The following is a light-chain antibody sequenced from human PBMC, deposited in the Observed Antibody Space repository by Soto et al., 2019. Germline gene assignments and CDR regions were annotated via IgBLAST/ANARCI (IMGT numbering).Light chain of an antibody. V-gene: IGLV2-23*03. CDR3: CSYAGCSTFGLYV. J-gene: IGLJ1*01. CDR1: SSDVGSYNL. Sequence: QSALTQPASVSGSPGQSITISCTGTSSDVGSYNLVSWYQQHPGKAPKLMIYEGSKRPSGVSNRFSGSKSGNTASLTISGLQAEDEADYYCCSYAGCSTFGLYVFGTGTKLTVL. CDR2: EGS.